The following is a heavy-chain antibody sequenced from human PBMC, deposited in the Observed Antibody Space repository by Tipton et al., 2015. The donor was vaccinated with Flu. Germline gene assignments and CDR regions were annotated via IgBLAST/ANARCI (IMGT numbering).Heavy chain of an antibody. D-gene: IGHD4-17*01. Sequence: TLSLTCTVSRGSMSGANYYWSWVRQPAGKGLGWIGRVFTTGSTNYNPSLQSRVTISVDTSKNQFSLEMTSVTAADTAVYYCATDYAKTDAFDIWGHGTMVTVSS. V-gene: IGHV4-61*02. CDR1: RGSMSGANYY. CDR2: VFTTGST. CDR3: ATDYAKTDAFDI. J-gene: IGHJ3*02.